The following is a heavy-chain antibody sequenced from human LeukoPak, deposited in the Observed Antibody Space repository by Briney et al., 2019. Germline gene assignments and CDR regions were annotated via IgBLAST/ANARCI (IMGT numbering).Heavy chain of an antibody. CDR2: MNPNSGNT. D-gene: IGHD1-26*01. Sequence: GASVKVSCKASGYTFTSYDINWVRQATGQGLEWKGWMNPNSGNTGYAQKFQGRVTMTRNTSISTAYMELSSLRSEDTAVYYCARGPFEWELSRREWGFDPWGQGTLVTVSS. CDR1: GYTFTSYD. CDR3: ARGPFEWELSRREWGFDP. V-gene: IGHV1-8*01. J-gene: IGHJ5*02.